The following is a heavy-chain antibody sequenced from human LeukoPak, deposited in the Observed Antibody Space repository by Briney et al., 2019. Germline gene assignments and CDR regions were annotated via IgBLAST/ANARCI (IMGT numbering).Heavy chain of an antibody. CDR2: ISYDGSNK. V-gene: IGHV3-30*04. D-gene: IGHD6-19*01. Sequence: PGRSLRLSCAASGFTFSSYAMHWVRQAPGKGLEWVAVISYDGSNKYYADSVKGRFTISRDNSKNTLYLQMNSLRAEDTAVYYCARDGFGGWLVPEDAFDIWGQGTMATVSS. CDR3: ARDGFGGWLVPEDAFDI. CDR1: GFTFSSYA. J-gene: IGHJ3*02.